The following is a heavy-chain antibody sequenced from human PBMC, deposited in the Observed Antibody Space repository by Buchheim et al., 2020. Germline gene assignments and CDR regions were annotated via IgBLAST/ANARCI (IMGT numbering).Heavy chain of an antibody. Sequence: QVQLQESGPGLVKPSQTLSLTCTVSGGSISSGGYYWSWIRQHPGKGLEWIGYIYYSGIPYYNPSLQIRVTISVDTSKNQFSLKLSSVTAADTAVYYCARGGNYDILTGYYTGVPYYYYGMDVWGQGTT. V-gene: IGHV4-31*03. J-gene: IGHJ6*02. D-gene: IGHD3-9*01. CDR2: IYYSGIP. CDR3: ARGGNYDILTGYYTGVPYYYYGMDV. CDR1: GGSISSGGYY.